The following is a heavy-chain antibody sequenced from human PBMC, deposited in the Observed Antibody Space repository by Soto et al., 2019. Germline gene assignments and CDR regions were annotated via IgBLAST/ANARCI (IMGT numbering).Heavy chain of an antibody. D-gene: IGHD1-26*01. CDR2: INAGNGNT. Sequence: ASVKVSCKASGYTFTSYAMHWVRQAPGQRLEWMGWINAGNGNTKYSQKFQGRVTITRDTSASTAYMELSSLRSEDTAVYYCARGPKIVGATNWFDPWGQGTLVTVSS. V-gene: IGHV1-3*01. CDR3: ARGPKIVGATNWFDP. CDR1: GYTFTSYA. J-gene: IGHJ5*02.